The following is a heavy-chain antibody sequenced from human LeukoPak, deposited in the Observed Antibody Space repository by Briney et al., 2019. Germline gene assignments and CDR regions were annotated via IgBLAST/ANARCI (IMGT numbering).Heavy chain of an antibody. Sequence: SETLSLTCSVSGYSISSGYQWAWIRQSPGKGLEWIGSIFHSGSAHYNPSLKSRVTISADTSRNQFSLKLNSVSATDTAVYYCARDPRWLTPDCTSTSCYENYFDPWGQGTLVTVSS. CDR2: IFHSGSA. V-gene: IGHV4-38-2*02. D-gene: IGHD2-2*01. CDR1: GYSISSGYQ. CDR3: ARDPRWLTPDCTSTSCYENYFDP. J-gene: IGHJ5*02.